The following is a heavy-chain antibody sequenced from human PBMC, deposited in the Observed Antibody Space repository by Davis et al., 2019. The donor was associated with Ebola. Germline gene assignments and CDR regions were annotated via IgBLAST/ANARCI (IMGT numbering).Heavy chain of an antibody. D-gene: IGHD3-3*01. V-gene: IGHV3-11*01. Sequence: GGSLRLSCAASGFTFSDYYMSWIRQAPGKGLEWVSYISSSGSTIYYADSVKGRFTISRDNSKNTLYLQMNSLKTEDTAVYYCTRRGGLYDFWSGYHPDAFDIWGQGTMVTVSS. J-gene: IGHJ3*02. CDR1: GFTFSDYY. CDR2: ISSSGSTI. CDR3: TRRGGLYDFWSGYHPDAFDI.